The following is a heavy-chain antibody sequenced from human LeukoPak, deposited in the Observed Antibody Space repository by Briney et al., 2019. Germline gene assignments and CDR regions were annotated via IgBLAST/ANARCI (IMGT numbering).Heavy chain of an antibody. Sequence: ASVKVSCKASGYTFTSYDINWVRQATGQGLEWMGWMNPNSGNTGYAQKFQGRVTMTRNTSISTAYMGLSSLRSEDTAVYYCARGRRVEQQLNYWGQGTLVTVSS. J-gene: IGHJ4*02. D-gene: IGHD6-13*01. V-gene: IGHV1-8*01. CDR2: MNPNSGNT. CDR1: GYTFTSYD. CDR3: ARGRRVEQQLNY.